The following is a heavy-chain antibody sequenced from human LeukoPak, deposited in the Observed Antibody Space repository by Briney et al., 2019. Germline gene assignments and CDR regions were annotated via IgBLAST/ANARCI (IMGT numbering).Heavy chain of an antibody. CDR2: INHSGST. CDR3: ARAHSLYCSGGSCYFGY. Sequence: PSETLSLTCAVYGGTFSGYYWSWLRQPPGKGLEWIGEINHSGSTNYNPSLKSRVTISVDTSKNQFSLKLSSVTAAHTVVYYCARAHSLYCSGGSCYFGYWGQGTLVTVSS. CDR1: GGTFSGYY. V-gene: IGHV4-34*01. D-gene: IGHD2-15*01. J-gene: IGHJ4*02.